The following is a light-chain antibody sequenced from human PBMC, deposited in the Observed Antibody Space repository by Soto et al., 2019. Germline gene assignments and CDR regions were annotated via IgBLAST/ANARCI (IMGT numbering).Light chain of an antibody. J-gene: IGLJ1*01. CDR3: SSYTSSNTYV. Sequence: QSALTQPASVSGSPGQSITISCTGTISDVSGYNFVSWYQQYPGKALKLMIYDVSNRPSGVSNRFSGSKSGNTASLTISGLQAEDEADYYCSSYTSSNTYVFGAGTKVTVL. CDR1: ISDVSGYNF. V-gene: IGLV2-14*03. CDR2: DVS.